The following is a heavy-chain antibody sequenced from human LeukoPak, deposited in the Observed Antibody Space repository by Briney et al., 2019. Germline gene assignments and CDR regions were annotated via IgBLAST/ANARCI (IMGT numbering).Heavy chain of an antibody. CDR2: IYYSGST. J-gene: IGHJ4*02. CDR1: GGSISSYY. D-gene: IGHD2-2*01. V-gene: IGHV4-59*08. Sequence: SETLSLTCTVSGGSISSYYWSWIRQPPGKGLEWIGYIYYSGSTNYNPSLKSRVTISVDTSKNQFSVKLSSVTAAGTAVYYCARQRYCSSTSCHQTFDYWGQGTLVSVSS. CDR3: ARQRYCSSTSCHQTFDY.